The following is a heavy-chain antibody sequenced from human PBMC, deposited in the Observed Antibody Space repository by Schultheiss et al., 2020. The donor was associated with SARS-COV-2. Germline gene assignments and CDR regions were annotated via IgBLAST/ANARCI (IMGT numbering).Heavy chain of an antibody. CDR3: AMGYYYGSGSYFDY. V-gene: IGHV1-2*02. Sequence: ASVKVSCKASGYTFTGYYMHWVRQAPGQGLEWMGWINPNSGGTNYAQKFQGRVTMTRDTSISTAYMELSRLRSDDTAVYYCAMGYYYGSGSYFDYWGQGTLVTVSS. CDR1: GYTFTGYY. D-gene: IGHD3-10*01. J-gene: IGHJ4*02. CDR2: INPNSGGT.